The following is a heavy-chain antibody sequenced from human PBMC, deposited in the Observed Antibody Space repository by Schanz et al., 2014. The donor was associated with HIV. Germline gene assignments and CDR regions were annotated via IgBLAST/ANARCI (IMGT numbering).Heavy chain of an antibody. CDR1: GYTFSDYD. V-gene: IGHV1-8*02. D-gene: IGHD1-26*01. CDR3: VRAASFHFDKEGYYRNWYFDF. Sequence: QVQLVQSGTEVKKPGASVRVFCETSGYTFSDYDINWVRQAPGQGLEWMGWVNPESGNTGMADKFLGRLSLTRFTSTGTAYMELDSLRSEDTAIYYCVRAASFHFDKEGYYRNWYFDFWGRGTLVAVSS. CDR2: VNPESGNT. J-gene: IGHJ2*01.